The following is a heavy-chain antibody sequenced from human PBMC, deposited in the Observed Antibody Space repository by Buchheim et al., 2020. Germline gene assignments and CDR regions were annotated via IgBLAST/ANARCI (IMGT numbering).Heavy chain of an antibody. V-gene: IGHV3-48*03. D-gene: IGHD6-13*01. CDR3: ARDLKAAGSLSGLFDY. CDR1: GFTFSDYE. Sequence: EVQLVESGGGLVQPGGSLRLSCAASGFTFSDYEMNWVRQAPGKGLEWVSYISTSGGTIYYTNSVKVRFTISSDQAKNSLHLKLDSLRAEDTAVYYCARDLKAAGSLSGLFDYWGQGAL. J-gene: IGHJ4*02. CDR2: ISTSGGTI.